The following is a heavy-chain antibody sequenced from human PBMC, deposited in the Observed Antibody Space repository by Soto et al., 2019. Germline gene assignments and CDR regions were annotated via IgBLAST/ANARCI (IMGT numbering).Heavy chain of an antibody. CDR3: AKYSGSYPVYNGLSL. CDR1: GFPFSTSA. V-gene: IGHV3-23*01. D-gene: IGHD1-26*01. Sequence: EVQLLESGGGLVQPGGSLRLSCAASGFPFSTSAMNWVRQAPGKGLEWVSIISGSSDAAYYAESVKSRFASSRDNSKNTLYLQMNSLRAEDTAVYYCAKYSGSYPVYNGLSLWGQGTTVTVS. CDR2: ISGSSDAA. J-gene: IGHJ6*02.